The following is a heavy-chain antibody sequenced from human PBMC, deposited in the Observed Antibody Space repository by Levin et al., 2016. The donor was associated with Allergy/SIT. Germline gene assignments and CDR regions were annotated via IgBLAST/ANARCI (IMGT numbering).Heavy chain of an antibody. CDR3: ARVNQLTTRLTFYYYYGMDV. D-gene: IGHD2-2*01. Sequence: WVRQAPGQGLEWMGWINPNSGGTNYAQKFQGRVTMTRDTSISTAYMELSRLRSDDTAVYYCARVNQLTTRLTFYYYYGMDVWGQGTTVTVSS. CDR2: INPNSGGT. J-gene: IGHJ6*02. V-gene: IGHV1-2*02.